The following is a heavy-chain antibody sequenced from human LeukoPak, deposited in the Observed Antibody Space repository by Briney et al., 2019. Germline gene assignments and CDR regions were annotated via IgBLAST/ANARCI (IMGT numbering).Heavy chain of an antibody. CDR3: ASQYSGGGFDY. CDR1: GYRFTTYW. CDR2: IYPGDSDT. Sequence: GESLKISCKGSGYRFTTYWIGWVRQMPGKGLEWMGIIYPGDSDTRYSPSFQGQVTISADRSITTAYLQWNSLKASDTAMYYCASQYSGGGFDYWGQGTLVTVSS. J-gene: IGHJ4*02. D-gene: IGHD1-26*01. V-gene: IGHV5-51*01.